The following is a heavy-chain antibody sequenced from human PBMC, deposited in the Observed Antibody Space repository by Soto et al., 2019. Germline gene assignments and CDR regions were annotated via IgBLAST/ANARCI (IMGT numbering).Heavy chain of an antibody. J-gene: IGHJ5*02. CDR1: GGSISSSNW. V-gene: IGHV4-4*02. Sequence: QVQLQESGPGLVKPSGTLSLTCAVSGGSISSSNWWSWVRQPPGKGLEWIGEIYHSGSTNYNPSPKSRAPISVDKSTNQFSLKLSTVTAADTAVYYCARPQGIAAAGTHRGFDPWGQGTLVTVSS. CDR2: IYHSGST. D-gene: IGHD6-13*01. CDR3: ARPQGIAAAGTHRGFDP.